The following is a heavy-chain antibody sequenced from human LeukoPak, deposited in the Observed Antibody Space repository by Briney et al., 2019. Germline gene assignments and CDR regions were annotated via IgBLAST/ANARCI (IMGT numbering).Heavy chain of an antibody. D-gene: IGHD3-9*01. Sequence: ASVKVSCKASGYTFTXYYMHWVRQAPGQGLEWMGWINPNSGGTNYAQKFQGRVTMTRDTSISTAYMELSRLRSDDTAVYYCARERRYYDILTGYYREYYFDYWGQGTLVTVSS. CDR2: INPNSGGT. J-gene: IGHJ4*02. CDR1: GYTFTXYY. V-gene: IGHV1-2*02. CDR3: ARERRYYDILTGYYREYYFDY.